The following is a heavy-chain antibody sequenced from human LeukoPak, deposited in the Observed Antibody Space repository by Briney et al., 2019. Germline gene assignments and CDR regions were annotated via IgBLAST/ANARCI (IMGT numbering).Heavy chain of an antibody. V-gene: IGHV4-31*03. CDR1: GVSISIAGY. J-gene: IGHJ3*02. D-gene: IGHD4-17*01. CDR3: ARVPPDYGDYVRAFDI. CDR2: IYLSGTT. Sequence: PSETLSLTCTVSGVSISIAGYWGWFGRYPGKGRGCIGYIYLSGTTTYTPPLRIRVPISVDTSKNHFFLKLSSATAADTAVYYWARVPPDYGDYVRAFDIWGQGTKVTVSS.